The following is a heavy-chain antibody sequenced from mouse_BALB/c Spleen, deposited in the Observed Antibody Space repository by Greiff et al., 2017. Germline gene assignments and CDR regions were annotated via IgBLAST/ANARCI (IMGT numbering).Heavy chain of an antibody. CDR2: IYPGDGDT. V-gene: IGHV1-82*01. CDR1: GYAFSSSW. D-gene: IGHD1-1*01. J-gene: IGHJ3*01. CDR3: ARIYARAWFAY. Sequence: QVQLQQSGPELVKPGASVKISCKASGYAFSSSWMNWVKQRPGQGLEWIGRIYPGDGDTNYNGKFKGKATLTADKSSSTAYMQLSSLTSEDSAVYYCARIYARAWFAYWGQGTLVTVSA.